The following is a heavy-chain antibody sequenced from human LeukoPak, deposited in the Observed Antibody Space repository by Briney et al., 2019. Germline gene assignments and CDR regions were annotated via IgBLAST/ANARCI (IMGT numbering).Heavy chain of an antibody. CDR1: GGTFSSYA. J-gene: IGHJ4*02. D-gene: IGHD6-25*01. Sequence: ASVKVSCKASGGTFSSYAISWVRQAPGQGLEWMGWMNPNSGNTGYAQKFQGRVTMTRNTSISTAYMELSSLRSEDTAVYYCARGRQRQPLDYWGQGTLVTVSS. V-gene: IGHV1-8*02. CDR2: MNPNSGNT. CDR3: ARGRQRQPLDY.